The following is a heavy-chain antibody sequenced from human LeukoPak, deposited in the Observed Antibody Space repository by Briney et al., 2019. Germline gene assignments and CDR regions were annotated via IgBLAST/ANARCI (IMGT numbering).Heavy chain of an antibody. J-gene: IGHJ4*02. D-gene: IGHD3-10*02. CDR3: ARDGTRGYYVYEK. V-gene: IGHV3-7*04. Sequence: GGSLRLSCAASGFTFSSYAMRWVRQAPGKGLEWVANINQDGNGGYSVDSVKGRFTISRDNAKDSLYLQMNSLRVEDTAVYYCARDGTRGYYVYEKWGQGTLVTVSS. CDR2: INQDGNGG. CDR1: GFTFSSYA.